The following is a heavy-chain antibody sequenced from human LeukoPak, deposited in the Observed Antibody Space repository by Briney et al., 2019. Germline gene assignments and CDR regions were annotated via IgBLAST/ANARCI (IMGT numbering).Heavy chain of an antibody. CDR3: TRGMLRQPPDY. V-gene: IGHV3-73*01. J-gene: IGHJ4*02. CDR1: GFTFSGSA. D-gene: IGHD3-10*02. Sequence: GGSLRLSCAASGFTFSGSAMHWVRQASGKGLEWVGRIRSEPNSYATAYAASVKGRFTISRDDPDNTAWLQMNSLRVEDTAIYYCTRGMLRQPPDYWGQGMLVTVSS. CDR2: IRSEPNSYAT.